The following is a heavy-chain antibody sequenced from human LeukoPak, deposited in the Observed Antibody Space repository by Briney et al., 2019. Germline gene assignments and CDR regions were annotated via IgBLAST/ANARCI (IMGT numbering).Heavy chain of an antibody. Sequence: PSETLSLTCAVYGGSFSGYYWSWIRQPPGKGLEWIGEINHSGSTNYNPSLKSRATISVDTSKNQFSLKLSSVTAADTAVYYCARYGSSSGRPLGYWGQGTLVTVSS. CDR3: ARYGSSSGRPLGY. CDR2: INHSGST. CDR1: GGSFSGYY. J-gene: IGHJ4*02. D-gene: IGHD6-6*01. V-gene: IGHV4-34*01.